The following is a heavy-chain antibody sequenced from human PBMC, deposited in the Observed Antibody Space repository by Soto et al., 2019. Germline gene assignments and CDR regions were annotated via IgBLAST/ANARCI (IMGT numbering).Heavy chain of an antibody. CDR1: GFSLSTSGVG. CDR2: IYWDDDK. J-gene: IGHJ4*02. Sequence: QITLKESGPTLVKPTQTLTLTCTFSGFSLSTSGVGVGWIRQPPGKALEWLALIYWDDDKRYSPSLKSRLTIXXDXSXXQVVLTMTNMDPVDTATYYCAHLLYSSGPEYYFDYWGQGTLVTVSS. D-gene: IGHD6-19*01. CDR3: AHLLYSSGPEYYFDY. V-gene: IGHV2-5*02.